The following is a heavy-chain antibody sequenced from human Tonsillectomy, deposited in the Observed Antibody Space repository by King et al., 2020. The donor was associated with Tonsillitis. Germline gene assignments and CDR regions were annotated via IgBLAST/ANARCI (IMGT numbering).Heavy chain of an antibody. D-gene: IGHD6-6*01. CDR3: ARLYNSSNY. CDR2: ISYDGSNQ. J-gene: IGHJ4*02. Sequence: VQLVESGGGVVQPGRSLRLSCAASGFTFSDYGIHWVRQAPGKGLEWVAVISYDGSNQYYADSVEGRFTISRDNSQNTLSLQMNSLRTEDTAVYYCARLYNSSNYWGQGTLVTVSS. CDR1: GFTFSDYG. V-gene: IGHV3-30*03.